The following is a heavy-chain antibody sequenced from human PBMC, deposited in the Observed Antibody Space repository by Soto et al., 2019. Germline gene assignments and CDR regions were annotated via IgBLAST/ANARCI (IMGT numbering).Heavy chain of an antibody. CDR2: IYYSGST. D-gene: IGHD3-10*01. V-gene: IGHV4-30-4*01. J-gene: IGHJ6*02. Sequence: SETLSLTCTVSGGSISSGDYYWSWIRQPPGKGLEWIGYIYYSGSTYYNPSLKSRVTISVDTSKNQFSLKLSSVTAADTAVYNCARCGSGSYYGRYYYGMDVWGQGTTVTVSS. CDR1: GGSISSGDYY. CDR3: ARCGSGSYYGRYYYGMDV.